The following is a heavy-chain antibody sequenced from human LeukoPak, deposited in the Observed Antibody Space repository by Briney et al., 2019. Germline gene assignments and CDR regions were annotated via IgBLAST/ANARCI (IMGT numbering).Heavy chain of an antibody. J-gene: IGHJ6*02. CDR1: GGSFSGYY. CDR2: INHSGST. CDR3: ARDRSPEGYYDSSHWDYYHGMDV. D-gene: IGHD3-22*01. V-gene: IGHV4-34*01. Sequence: SETLSLTCAVNGGSFSGYYWSWIRQPPGKGLEWIGEINHSGSTNYNPSLKSRVTISVDTSKNQFSLNLSSVTAADTAMYYCARDRSPEGYYDSSHWDYYHGMDVWGQGTTVTVSS.